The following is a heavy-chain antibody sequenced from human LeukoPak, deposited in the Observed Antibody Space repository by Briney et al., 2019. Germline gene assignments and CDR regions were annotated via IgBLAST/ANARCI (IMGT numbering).Heavy chain of an antibody. Sequence: GGSLRLSCATSGFTFSNSDMNWVRQAPGKGLEWVSSITTTSSYIYYADSVRGRFTISRDNAKNSLYLQMDSLRAEDTAVYYCARPYDFWSGYYDYWGQGTLVTVSS. J-gene: IGHJ4*02. CDR1: GFTFSNSD. V-gene: IGHV3-21*01. D-gene: IGHD3-3*01. CDR3: ARPYDFWSGYYDY. CDR2: ITTTSSYI.